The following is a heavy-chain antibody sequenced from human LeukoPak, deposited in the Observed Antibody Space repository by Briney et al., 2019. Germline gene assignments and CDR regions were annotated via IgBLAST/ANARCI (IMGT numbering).Heavy chain of an antibody. V-gene: IGHV4-59*01. CDR3: ARVKEGYGDYTWDYYYYMDV. J-gene: IGHJ6*03. D-gene: IGHD4-17*01. Sequence: PSETLSLTCTVSGGSISSYYWSWIRQPPGKGLEWIGYIYYSGSTNYNPSLKSRVTISVDTSKNQFSLKLSSVTAADTAVYYCARVKEGYGDYTWDYYYYMDVWGKGTTVTVSS. CDR2: IYYSGST. CDR1: GGSISSYY.